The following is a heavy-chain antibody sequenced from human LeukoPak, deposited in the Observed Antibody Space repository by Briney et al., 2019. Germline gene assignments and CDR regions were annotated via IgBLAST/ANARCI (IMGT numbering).Heavy chain of an antibody. CDR2: IRYDGSNK. D-gene: IGHD3-3*01. CDR3: ANPPRDNYDFWSGYHYDY. Sequence: GGSLRLSCAASGFTFSSYGMHWVRQAPGKGLEWVAFIRYDGSNKYYVDSVKGRFTISRDNSKNTLYLQMNSLRAEDTAVYYCANPPRDNYDFWSGYHYDYWGQGTLVTVSS. CDR1: GFTFSSYG. J-gene: IGHJ4*02. V-gene: IGHV3-30*02.